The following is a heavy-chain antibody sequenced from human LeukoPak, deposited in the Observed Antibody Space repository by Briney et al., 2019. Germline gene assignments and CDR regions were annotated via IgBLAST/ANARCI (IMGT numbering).Heavy chain of an antibody. CDR3: AARGSDSLYFDY. J-gene: IGHJ4*02. CDR2: IYYSGGT. CDR1: GGSISSGGYY. D-gene: IGHD2-21*01. V-gene: IGHV4-31*03. Sequence: SQTLSLTCTVSGGSISSGGYYWSWIRQHPGKGLEWIGYIYYSGGTYYNPSLKSRVTISVDTSKNQFSLKLSSVTAADTAVYYCAARGSDSLYFDYWGQGTLVTVSS.